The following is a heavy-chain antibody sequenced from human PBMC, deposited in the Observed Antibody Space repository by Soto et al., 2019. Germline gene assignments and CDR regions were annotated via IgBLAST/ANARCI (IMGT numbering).Heavy chain of an antibody. Sequence: APVKVACKASGYTFTSYGISWVRQAPGQGLEWMGWISAYNGNTNYAQKLQGRVTMTTDTSTSTAYMELRSLRSDDTAVYYCARGIGYYYYYYMDVWGKGTTVTVSS. J-gene: IGHJ6*03. D-gene: IGHD2-21*01. CDR2: ISAYNGNT. CDR3: ARGIGYYYYYYMDV. CDR1: GYTFTSYG. V-gene: IGHV1-18*01.